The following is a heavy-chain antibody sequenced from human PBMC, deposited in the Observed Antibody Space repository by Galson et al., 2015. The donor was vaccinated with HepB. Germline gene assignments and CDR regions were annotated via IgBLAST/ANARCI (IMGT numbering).Heavy chain of an antibody. J-gene: IGHJ6*02. D-gene: IGHD3-3*01. CDR1: GDTLTKLS. V-gene: IGHV1-24*01. CDR2: FDPEDGEI. Sequence: SVKVSCKVSGDTLTKLSIYWVRQAPGKGLQWMARFDPEDGEIYAQKFQGRVTMTEDTPTDTAYMELSSLRSEDTAVYYCATVAHSTIFGVVIDPVPSPDYGMAVWGQGTTVTVSS. CDR3: ATVAHSTIFGVVIDPVPSPDYGMAV.